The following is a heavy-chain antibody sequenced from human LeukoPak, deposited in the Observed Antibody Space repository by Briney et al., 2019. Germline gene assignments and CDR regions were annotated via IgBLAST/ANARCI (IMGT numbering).Heavy chain of an antibody. CDR3: ARHGSEVVVADNWFDP. CDR2: IYPGDSDT. Sequence: GESLKISCKGSGYSFTSYWIGWVRQMPGKGLEWMGIIYPGDSDTRYSPSFQGQVTISADKSISTAYLRWSSLKASDTAMYYCARHGSEVVVADNWFDPWGQGTLVTVSS. V-gene: IGHV5-51*01. D-gene: IGHD2-15*01. J-gene: IGHJ5*02. CDR1: GYSFTSYW.